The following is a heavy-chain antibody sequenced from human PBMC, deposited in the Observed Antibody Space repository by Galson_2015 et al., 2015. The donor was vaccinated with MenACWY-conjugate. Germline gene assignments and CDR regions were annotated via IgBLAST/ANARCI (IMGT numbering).Heavy chain of an antibody. Sequence: QSGAEVIKPGESLWISCKGSGYSFPSYWISWVRQMPGKGLEWMGRIDPSDSYTNYSPSFQGHVTISADKSISTAYLQWSSLKASDTAMYYCARTWAQTSPHSIAAAGKPDYWGQGTLVTVSS. J-gene: IGHJ4*02. V-gene: IGHV5-10-1*01. CDR2: IDPSDSYT. CDR1: GYSFPSYW. D-gene: IGHD6-13*01. CDR3: ARTWAQTSPHSIAAAGKPDY.